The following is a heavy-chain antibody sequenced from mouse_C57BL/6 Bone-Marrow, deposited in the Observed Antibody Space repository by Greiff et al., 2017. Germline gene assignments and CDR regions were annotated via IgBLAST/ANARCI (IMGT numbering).Heavy chain of an antibody. CDR1: GYTFTNYW. J-gene: IGHJ4*01. CDR2: IYPGGGYT. CDR3: ARGYYYAMDD. V-gene: IGHV1-63*01. Sequence: GAELVRPGTSVKMSCKASGYTFTNYWIGWAKQRPGHGLEWIGDIYPGGGYTNYHEKFKGKATLTADKSSSTAYMQFSSLTSEDSAIYYCARGYYYAMDDWGQGTSVTVSS.